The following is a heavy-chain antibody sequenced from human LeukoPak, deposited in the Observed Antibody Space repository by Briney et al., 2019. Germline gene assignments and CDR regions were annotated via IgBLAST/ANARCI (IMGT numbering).Heavy chain of an antibody. J-gene: IGHJ5*02. V-gene: IGHV4-61*02. Sequence: SQTLSLTCTVSGGSISSGSYYWSWIRQPAGKGLEWIGRIYTSGSTNYNPSLKSRVTMSVDTSKNQFSLKLSSVTAADTAVYYCARDSYSNYDWFDPWGQGTLVTVSS. CDR3: ARDSYSNYDWFDP. CDR1: GGSISSGSYY. D-gene: IGHD4-11*01. CDR2: IYTSGST.